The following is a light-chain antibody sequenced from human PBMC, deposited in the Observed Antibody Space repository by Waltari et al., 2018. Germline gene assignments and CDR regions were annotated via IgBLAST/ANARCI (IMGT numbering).Light chain of an antibody. Sequence: DTQMTQSPSSLSASVGDRVSITCRASQNIIRFLNWYQHRPGNAPALLISVASTLHRVVPSRFTGSGSGTEFTLTISRLQPEDSATYYCQQTYTLPLTFGGGTKVEI. CDR1: QNIIRF. J-gene: IGKJ4*01. CDR2: VAS. V-gene: IGKV1-39*01. CDR3: QQTYTLPLT.